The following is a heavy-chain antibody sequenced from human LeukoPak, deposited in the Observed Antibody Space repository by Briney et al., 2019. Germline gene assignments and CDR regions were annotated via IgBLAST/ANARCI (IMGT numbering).Heavy chain of an antibody. D-gene: IGHD1-26*01. Sequence: SETLSLTCTVSGGSLILYYWSWIRQPPGKGLEWIGYIYHSGTTNYSPPLKGRATLSVDTSKNQISLRLTSETAADTAVYYCARVDSGTYYMPFDYWGQGSLVTVSS. V-gene: IGHV4-59*01. CDR3: ARVDSGTYYMPFDY. CDR2: IYHSGTT. J-gene: IGHJ4*02. CDR1: GGSLILYY.